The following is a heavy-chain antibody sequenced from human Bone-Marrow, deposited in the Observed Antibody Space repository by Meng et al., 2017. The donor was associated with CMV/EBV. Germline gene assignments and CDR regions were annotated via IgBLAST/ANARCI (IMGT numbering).Heavy chain of an antibody. V-gene: IGHV3-20*04. J-gene: IGHJ4*02. Sequence: GGSLRLSCAASGFTFDDYGMSWVRQAPGKGLEWVSGINWNGGSTGYADSVKGRFTISRDNAKNSLYLQMNSLRAEDTAVYYCAREADYTSSWFYFDYWGQGKLVTVAS. D-gene: IGHD4-11*01. CDR2: INWNGGST. CDR1: GFTFDDYG. CDR3: AREADYTSSWFYFDY.